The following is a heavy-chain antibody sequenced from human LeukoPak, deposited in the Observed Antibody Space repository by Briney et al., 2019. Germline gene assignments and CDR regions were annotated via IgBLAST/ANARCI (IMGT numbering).Heavy chain of an antibody. CDR2: IYYGGST. CDR3: ARDRQQLVCGDHFDY. J-gene: IGHJ4*02. V-gene: IGHV4-39*07. D-gene: IGHD6-13*01. CDR1: GGSMSSSSYY. Sequence: SETLSLTCTVSGGSMSSSSYYWVWIRQPPGKGLEWIGSIYYGGSTNYNPSLKSRVTISIDTSKNQFSLKLSSVTAADTAVYYCARDRQQLVCGDHFDYWGQGTLVTVSS.